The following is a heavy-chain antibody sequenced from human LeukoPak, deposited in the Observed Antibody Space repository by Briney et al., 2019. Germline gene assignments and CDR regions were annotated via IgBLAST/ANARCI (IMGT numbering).Heavy chain of an antibody. V-gene: IGHV4-39*01. CDR2: MYYGGST. D-gene: IGHD6-19*01. CDR1: GGSISSSSYY. J-gene: IGHJ3*02. Sequence: SQTLSLTCTVSGGSISSSSYYWVWIRQPPGKGLEWIGSMYYGGSTYYNPSLESRVTISIDTSKNQFSLKLSSVTAADTAVYYCARLGWQWLVYAFDIWGQGTMVTVSS. CDR3: ARLGWQWLVYAFDI.